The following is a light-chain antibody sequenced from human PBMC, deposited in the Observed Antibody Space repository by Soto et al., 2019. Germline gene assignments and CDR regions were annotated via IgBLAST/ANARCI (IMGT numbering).Light chain of an antibody. Sequence: QSVLTRPPSLSATPGQRVNISCSGSFSNIGDNAVNWYQQLPGAAPKLLIYLNDQRPSGAPDRFSGSKSGTSAFLAISGLQSEDEADYYCAAWDDSLNALFGTGTKLTVL. CDR2: LND. CDR3: AAWDDSLNAL. J-gene: IGLJ1*01. CDR1: FSNIGDNA. V-gene: IGLV1-44*01.